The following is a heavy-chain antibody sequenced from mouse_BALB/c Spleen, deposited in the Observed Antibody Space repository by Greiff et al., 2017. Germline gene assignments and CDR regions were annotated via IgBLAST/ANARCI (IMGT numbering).Heavy chain of an antibody. CDR1: GFNIKDTY. J-gene: IGHJ4*01. D-gene: IGHD1-2*01. V-gene: IGHV14-3*02. Sequence: EVQLQQSGAELVKPGASVKLSCTASGFNIKDTYMHWVKQRPEQGLEWIGRIDPANGNTKYDPKFQGKATITADTSSNTAYLQLSSLTSEDTAVYYCAITTASYAMDYWGQGTSVTVSS. CDR2: IDPANGNT. CDR3: AITTASYAMDY.